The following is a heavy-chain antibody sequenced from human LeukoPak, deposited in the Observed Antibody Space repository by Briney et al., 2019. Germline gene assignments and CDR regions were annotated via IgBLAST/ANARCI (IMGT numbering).Heavy chain of an antibody. J-gene: IGHJ6*03. CDR1: GYTFTGYY. CDR3: ARGGSPIFYYYMDV. V-gene: IGHV1-2*02. CDR2: INPNSGGT. Sequence: GASVKVSCKASGYTFTGYYMHWVRQAPGQGLEWMGWINPNSGGTNYAQKFQGRVTMTRDTSISTTYMELSRLKSDDTAMYYCARGGSPIFYYYMDVWGEGTTVTISS. D-gene: IGHD2-2*01.